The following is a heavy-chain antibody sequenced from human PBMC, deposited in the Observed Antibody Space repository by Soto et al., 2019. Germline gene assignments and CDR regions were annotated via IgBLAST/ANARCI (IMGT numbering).Heavy chain of an antibody. CDR1: GGSINSGRSS. CDR3: VRESTTSGPNWFDT. J-gene: IGHJ5*02. CDR2: IYHSGST. Sequence: PSETLSLTCSVSGGSINSGRSSWNWISQSPGEGLEWIAYIYHSGSTYYNPSLKSRVTISVGRSENQFSLKLTSVTAADTAVYYCVRESTTSGPNWFDTWGPGILVTVSS. D-gene: IGHD1-1*01. V-gene: IGHV4-30-2*06.